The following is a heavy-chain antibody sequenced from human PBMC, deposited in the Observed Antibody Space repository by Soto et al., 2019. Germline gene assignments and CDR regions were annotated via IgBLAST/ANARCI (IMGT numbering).Heavy chain of an antibody. Sequence: PSETLSLTCSVSGGSIDDGYYYWSWVRQPPGKGLEWIGEIYHSGSTNYNPSLKSRVTISVDKSKNQFSLKLSSVTAADTAVYYCARGYYSNYYGMDVWGQGTTVTVSS. CDR3: ARGYYSNYYGMDV. CDR2: IYHSGST. V-gene: IGHV4-4*02. CDR1: GGSIDDGYYY. D-gene: IGHD4-4*01. J-gene: IGHJ6*02.